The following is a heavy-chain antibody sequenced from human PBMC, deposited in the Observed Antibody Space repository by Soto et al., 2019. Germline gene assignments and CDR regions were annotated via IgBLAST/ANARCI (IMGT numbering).Heavy chain of an antibody. Sequence: QVQLVQSGAEVKKPGASVKVSCKASGYTFTSYGISWVRQAPGQGLEWMGWISAYNGNTNYAQKLQGRVTMTTDTATSQAYMELRSLRSDDTAVYYCARYYWYSSPSRSDAFDIWGQGTMVTVSS. V-gene: IGHV1-18*04. D-gene: IGHD6-19*01. CDR3: ARYYWYSSPSRSDAFDI. J-gene: IGHJ3*02. CDR2: ISAYNGNT. CDR1: GYTFTSYG.